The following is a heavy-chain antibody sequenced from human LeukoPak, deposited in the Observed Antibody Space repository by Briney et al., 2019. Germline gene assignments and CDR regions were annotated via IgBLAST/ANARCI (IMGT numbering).Heavy chain of an antibody. CDR3: ARARSSGSYYDAFDI. V-gene: IGHV1-69*13. J-gene: IGHJ3*02. D-gene: IGHD1-26*01. CDR2: IIPISGTA. Sequence: ASVKVSCKASGGTFSSYAIHWVRQAPGQGLEWMGGIIPISGTANYAQKFQGRVTIIADESTSTAYMELSSLRSEDTAVYYCARARSSGSYYDAFDIWGQGTMVTVSS. CDR1: GGTFSSYA.